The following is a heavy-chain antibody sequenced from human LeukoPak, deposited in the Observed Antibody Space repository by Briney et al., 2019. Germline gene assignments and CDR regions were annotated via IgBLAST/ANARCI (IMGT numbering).Heavy chain of an antibody. V-gene: IGHV4-31*11. Sequence: PSETLSLTCAVYGGSFSGYYWSWIRQHPGKGLEWIGYIYYSGSTYYNPSLKSRVTISVDTSKNQFSLKLSSVTAADTAVYYCARDRKRGLLGYYYYMDVWGKGTTVTASS. CDR3: ARDRKRGLLGYYYYMDV. CDR2: IYYSGST. J-gene: IGHJ6*03. D-gene: IGHD7-27*01. CDR1: GGSFSGYY.